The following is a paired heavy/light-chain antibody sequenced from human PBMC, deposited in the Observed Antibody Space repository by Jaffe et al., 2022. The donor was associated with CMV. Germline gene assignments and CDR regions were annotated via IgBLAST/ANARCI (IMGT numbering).Light chain of an antibody. Sequence: DIQMTQSPSSLSASVGDRVTITCQASQDISNYLNWYQQKPGKAPKLLIYDASNLETGVPSRFSGSGSGTDFTFTISSLQPEDIATYYCQQYDNLPHTFGQGTKLEIK. CDR3: QQYDNLPHT. CDR2: DAS. CDR1: QDISNY. V-gene: IGKV1-33*01. J-gene: IGKJ2*01.
Heavy chain of an antibody. CDR3: AVGICSSTSCYKKTYSSPSWD. CDR1: GFTFSSYS. V-gene: IGHV3-21*01. D-gene: IGHD2-2*02. CDR2: ISSSSSYI. J-gene: IGHJ4*02. Sequence: EVQLVESGGGLVKPGGSLRLSCAASGFTFSSYSMNWVRQAPGKGLEWVSSISSSSSYIYYADSVKGRFTISRDNAKNSLYLQMNSLRAEDTAVYYCAVGICSSTSCYKKTYSSPSWDWGQGTLVTVSS.